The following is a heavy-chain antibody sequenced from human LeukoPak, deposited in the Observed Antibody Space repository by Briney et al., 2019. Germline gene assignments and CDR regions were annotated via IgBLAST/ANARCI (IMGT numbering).Heavy chain of an antibody. CDR3: ARDNCSSTSCRKKFDN. CDR2: IYYSGST. Sequence: SETRSLTCTVSSGAVSSSGFYWGWIRQPPGKGLEWIGTIYYSGSTYYNPSLKSRVTISVDTSKNQFSLKLSSVTAADTAVYYCARDNCSSTSCRKKFDNWGQGTLVTVSS. V-gene: IGHV4-39*07. CDR1: SGAVSSSGFY. D-gene: IGHD2-2*01. J-gene: IGHJ4*02.